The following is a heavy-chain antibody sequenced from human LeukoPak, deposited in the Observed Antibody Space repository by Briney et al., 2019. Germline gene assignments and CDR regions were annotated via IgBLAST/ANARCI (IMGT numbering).Heavy chain of an antibody. CDR2: IYTSGST. J-gene: IGHJ5*02. Sequence: SETLTLTCTVSGGSISSYYWSWIRQPAGKGQELIGRIYTSGSTNYNPSLKSRVTMSVDTSENQFSLKLSSVTAADTAVYYCARELRGVDGSGGSRWFDPWGQGTLVTVSS. D-gene: IGHD3-10*01. CDR3: ARELRGVDGSGGSRWFDP. CDR1: GGSISSYY. V-gene: IGHV4-4*07.